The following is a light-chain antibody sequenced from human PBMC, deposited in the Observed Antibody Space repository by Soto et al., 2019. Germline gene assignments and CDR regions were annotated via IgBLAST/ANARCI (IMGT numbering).Light chain of an antibody. V-gene: IGLV1-40*01. J-gene: IGLJ1*01. Sequence: QSALTQPPSVSGAPGQRVTISCTGSSSNIGAGYDVHWYQQLPGTAPKLLIYGNSTRPSRVPDRFSASKSGTSASLAITGLQAEDEADYYGQSYDSSLRSYVFGTGTKVTVL. CDR3: QSYDSSLRSYV. CDR2: GNS. CDR1: SSNIGAGYD.